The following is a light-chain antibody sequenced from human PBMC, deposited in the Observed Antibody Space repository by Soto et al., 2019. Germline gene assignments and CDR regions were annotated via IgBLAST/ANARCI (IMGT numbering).Light chain of an antibody. CDR2: AAS. J-gene: IGKJ1*01. Sequence: DIQMTQSTSSLCASGGVRGSITCRASQSIRSYLNWYQQKPGKAPKLLIYAASSLQSGVPSRFSGSGSGTEFTLTISSLQPEDFATYYRQQYNSYSTFGQGTKVEIK. CDR3: QQYNSYST. V-gene: IGKV1-39*01. CDR1: QSIRSY.